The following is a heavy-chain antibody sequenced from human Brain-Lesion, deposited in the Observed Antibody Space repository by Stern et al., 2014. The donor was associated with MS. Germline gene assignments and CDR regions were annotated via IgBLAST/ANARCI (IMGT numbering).Heavy chain of an antibody. CDR2: FDPEDGET. D-gene: IGHD1-26*01. Sequence: QVQLVQSGSEVKKPGASVKVSCKGSGYTLTELSMHWVRQAPRKGPEWMGGFDPEDGETIYARKFQGRVTMAEDTSTGTAYMELSSLRSEDTAVYYCATLSPGAGGNYYRHFDYWGQGTLVPVSS. CDR1: GYTLTELS. J-gene: IGHJ4*02. CDR3: ATLSPGAGGNYYRHFDY. V-gene: IGHV1-24*01.